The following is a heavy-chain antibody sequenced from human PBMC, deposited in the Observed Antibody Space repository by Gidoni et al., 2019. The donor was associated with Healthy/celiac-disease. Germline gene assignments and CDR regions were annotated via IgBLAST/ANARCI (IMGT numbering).Heavy chain of an antibody. CDR3: ARLDSRLRRGWFDP. CDR1: GCSISSGGYY. J-gene: IGHJ5*02. Sequence: QVQLQESGPGLLKPSQTLSLTCTVPGCSISSGGYYWRWLRQHPGKCLEWMGYNYYSGSTYYNPSLKSRVTIAVDTSKNQFALKLSYVTAADPAVYYCARLDSRLRRGWFDPWGQGTLVTVSS. V-gene: IGHV4-31*03. CDR2: NYYSGST. D-gene: IGHD4-17*01.